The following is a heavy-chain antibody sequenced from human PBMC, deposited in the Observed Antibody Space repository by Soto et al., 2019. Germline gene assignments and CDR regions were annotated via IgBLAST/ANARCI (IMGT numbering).Heavy chain of an antibody. Sequence: GGSLRLSCLASGFTFNTYGIHWVRQAPGKGLEWMAAIWYDGRNKYYADSVKGRVTISRDNSKNTVFLQMNSLRAEDTAVYYCARDLHNYFDYWGRGTPVTVSS. CDR2: IWYDGRNK. CDR3: ARDLHNYFDY. CDR1: GFTFNTYG. J-gene: IGHJ4*02. D-gene: IGHD2-21*01. V-gene: IGHV3-33*01.